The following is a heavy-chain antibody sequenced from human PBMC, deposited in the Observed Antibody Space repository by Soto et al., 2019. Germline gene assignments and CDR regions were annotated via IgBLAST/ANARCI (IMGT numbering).Heavy chain of an antibody. V-gene: IGHV1-2*02. CDR3: ARDQRGFGGYHIYSYAMDV. J-gene: IGHJ6*02. CDR1: GYTFTDDY. CDR2: INPNTGGT. Sequence: ASVKVSCKASGYTFTDDYMNWVRQAPGQGLEWMGWINPNTGGTNYAQKFQGRVTMTRDTSISTVYMELSSLTLDDTAVYYCARDQRGFGGYHIYSYAMDVWGQGTTVTVPS. D-gene: IGHD5-12*01.